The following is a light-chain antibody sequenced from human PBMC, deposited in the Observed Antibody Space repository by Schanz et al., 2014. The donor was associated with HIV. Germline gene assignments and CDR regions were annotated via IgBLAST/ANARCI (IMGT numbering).Light chain of an antibody. CDR3: QSYDSSLSGSDVV. Sequence: QSVLTQPPSASGTPGQRVTISCSGSSSNIGSNYVYWYQQLPGTAPKLLIYRNNQRPSGVPDRFSGSKSGNSASLAITALQAEHADYYSCQSYDSSLSGSDVVFGGGTKLTVL. CDR1: SSNIGSNY. J-gene: IGLJ2*01. V-gene: IGLV1-47*01. CDR2: RNN.